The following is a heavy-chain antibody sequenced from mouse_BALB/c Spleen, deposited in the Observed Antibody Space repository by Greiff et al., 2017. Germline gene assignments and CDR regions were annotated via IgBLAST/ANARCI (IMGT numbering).Heavy chain of an antibody. D-gene: IGHD2-10*02. J-gene: IGHJ1*01. Sequence: VQLKQSGTVLARPGASVKMSCKASGYTFTSYWMHWVKQRPGQGLEWIGAIYPGNSDTSYNQKFKGKAKLTAVTSTSTAYMELSSLTNEDSAVYYCTRGRYGNYRWYFDVWGAGTTVTVSS. CDR2: IYPGNSDT. V-gene: IGHV1-5*01. CDR3: TRGRYGNYRWYFDV. CDR1: GYTFTSYW.